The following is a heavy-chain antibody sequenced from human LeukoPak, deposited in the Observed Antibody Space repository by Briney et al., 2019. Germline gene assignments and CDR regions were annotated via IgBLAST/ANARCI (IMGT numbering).Heavy chain of an antibody. CDR3: ARGLRQWLTRHAFDI. D-gene: IGHD6-19*01. V-gene: IGHV1-2*02. CDR1: GYTFTGYY. Sequence: GASVKVSCKASGYTFTGYYMHWVRQAPGQGLEWMGWINPNSGGTNYAQKFQGRVTMTRDTSISTAYMELCRLRSDDTAVYYCARGLRQWLTRHAFDIWGQGTMVTVSS. CDR2: INPNSGGT. J-gene: IGHJ3*02.